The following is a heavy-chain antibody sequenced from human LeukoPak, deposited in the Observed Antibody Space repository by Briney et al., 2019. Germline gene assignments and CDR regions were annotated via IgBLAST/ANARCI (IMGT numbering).Heavy chain of an antibody. CDR3: ARDRNYYGSGSYYFDY. D-gene: IGHD3-10*01. CDR2: IYYSGST. J-gene: IGHJ4*02. CDR1: GGSISSYY. V-gene: IGHV4-59*01. Sequence: SETLSLTCTVSGGSISSYYWGWIRQPPGKGLEWVGYIYYSGSTNYNPSPKSRVTISVDTSKNQFSLKLSSVTAADTAVYYCARDRNYYGSGSYYFDYWGQGTLVTVSS.